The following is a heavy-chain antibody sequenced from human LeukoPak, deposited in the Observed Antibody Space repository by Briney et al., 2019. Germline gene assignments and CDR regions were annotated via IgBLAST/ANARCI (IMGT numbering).Heavy chain of an antibody. J-gene: IGHJ4*02. D-gene: IGHD3-3*01. CDR2: ISAYNRNT. CDR3: ARDQDFWSGYYIY. Sequence: ASVKVSCKASGYTFTTYGISWARQAPGQGLEWMGWISAYNRNTNYAQKFQGRVTMTTDTSTSTAYMDLRSLRSDDTAVYYCARDQDFWSGYYIYWGQGTLVTVSS. V-gene: IGHV1-18*01. CDR1: GYTFTTYG.